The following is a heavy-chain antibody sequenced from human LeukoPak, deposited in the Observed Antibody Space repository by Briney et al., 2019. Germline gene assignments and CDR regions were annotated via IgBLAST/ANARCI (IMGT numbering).Heavy chain of an antibody. V-gene: IGHV4-34*01. D-gene: IGHD2-15*01. CDR1: GGSFSGYY. Sequence: TSETLSLTCAVYGGSFSGYYWSWIRQPPGKGLEWIGEINHSGSTNYNPSLKSRVTISVDTSKNQFSLKLSSVTAADTAVYYCARGDIVVVVAATRNWFDPWGQGTLVTVSS. J-gene: IGHJ5*02. CDR2: INHSGST. CDR3: ARGDIVVVVAATRNWFDP.